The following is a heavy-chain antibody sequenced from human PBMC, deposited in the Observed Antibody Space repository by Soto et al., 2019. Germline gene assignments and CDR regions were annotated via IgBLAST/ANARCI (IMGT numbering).Heavy chain of an antibody. D-gene: IGHD6-13*01. Sequence: EVQLVESGGGLVKPGGSLRLSCAASGFTFSSYSMNWVRQAPGKGLEWVSSISSSSSYIYYADSVKGRFTISRDNAKNSLYLQMNSLRAEDTAVYYCARDGRSHSRPLDYWGQGTLVTVSS. J-gene: IGHJ4*02. V-gene: IGHV3-21*01. CDR1: GFTFSSYS. CDR3: ARDGRSHSRPLDY. CDR2: ISSSSSYI.